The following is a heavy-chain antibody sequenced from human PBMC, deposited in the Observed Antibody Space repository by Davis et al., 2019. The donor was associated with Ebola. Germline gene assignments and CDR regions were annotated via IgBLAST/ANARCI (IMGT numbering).Heavy chain of an antibody. CDR2: IPYDGNHI. Sequence: GESLKISCAASGFIFKTYTMHWVRQAPGKGLEWVAVIPYDGNHISYAESVRGRFTISRDNSKSTLHLQMNSLRAEDTAVYYCAKEGGWNDHQAFDYWGQGTLVTVSS. CDR1: GFIFKTYT. CDR3: AKEGGWNDHQAFDY. J-gene: IGHJ4*02. V-gene: IGHV3-30*18. D-gene: IGHD1-1*01.